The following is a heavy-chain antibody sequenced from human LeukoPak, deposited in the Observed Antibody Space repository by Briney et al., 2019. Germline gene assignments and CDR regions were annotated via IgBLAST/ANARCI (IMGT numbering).Heavy chain of an antibody. CDR2: IIPIFGTA. V-gene: IGHV1-69*06. CDR3: ARSVSSGWYFDY. Sequence: SVKVSRKASGGTFSRYAISWVRPAPGQGLEWMGGIIPIFGTANYAQKFQGRVTITADKSTSTAYMELSSLRSEDTAVYYCARSVSSGWYFDYWGQGNLVTVSS. CDR1: GGTFSRYA. D-gene: IGHD6-19*01. J-gene: IGHJ4*02.